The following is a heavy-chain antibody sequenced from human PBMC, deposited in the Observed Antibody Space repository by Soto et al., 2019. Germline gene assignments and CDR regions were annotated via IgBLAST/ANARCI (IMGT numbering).Heavy chain of an antibody. D-gene: IGHD1-26*01. J-gene: IGHJ3*02. CDR3: AKGGVGSTSNAFAI. Sequence: QVQLVESGGGVVQPGRSLRLSCAASGFTFRSYGMHWVRQAPAKGLEWVAVISYDGSNKYYADSVKGRFTISRDNSKKTLYLQMNSLRAEDTAVYYCAKGGVGSTSNAFAIWGQGTMVTVSS. V-gene: IGHV3-30*18. CDR1: GFTFRSYG. CDR2: ISYDGSNK.